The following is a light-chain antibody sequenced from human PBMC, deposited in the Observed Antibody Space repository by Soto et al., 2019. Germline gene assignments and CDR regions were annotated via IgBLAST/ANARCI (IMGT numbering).Light chain of an antibody. CDR3: QKYNSA. V-gene: IGKV1-27*01. J-gene: IGKJ3*01. CDR2: AAS. Sequence: DIQMTQSPSSLSASVGDRVTITCRASQGISNYLAWYQQKPGKVPKLLIYAASTLQSGVPSRFSGSGSGTDFTLTISSLQPEDVATYYWQKYNSAFGPGTKVDIK. CDR1: QGISNY.